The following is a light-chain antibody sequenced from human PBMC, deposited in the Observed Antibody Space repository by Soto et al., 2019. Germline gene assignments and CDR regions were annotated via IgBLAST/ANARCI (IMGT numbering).Light chain of an antibody. CDR1: QSIGRR. Sequence: DIQMTQSPSSLSASVGDRITITCRASQSIGRRLNWYQQKPGQAPKFLIYGASTLQSGVPSRFSGSGSGTEFTLTISSLQSEDFAVYYCHQYDNWPKTFGQGTRLEIK. J-gene: IGKJ5*01. CDR2: GAS. V-gene: IGKV1-39*01. CDR3: HQYDNWPKT.